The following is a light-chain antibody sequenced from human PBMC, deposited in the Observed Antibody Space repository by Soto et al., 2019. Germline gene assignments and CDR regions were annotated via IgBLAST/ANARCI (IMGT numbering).Light chain of an antibody. V-gene: IGLV2-8*01. CDR1: SSDVGGYSF. CDR2: EVS. Sequence: QSALTQPPSASGSPGQSVTISCTGTSSDVGGYSFVSWYQQHPGKAPKLIIYEVSKRPPGVPDRFSGSKSGNTASLTVSGLQADDEADYYCSSYAGSDMGVFGTGTKVTVL. CDR3: SSYAGSDMGV. J-gene: IGLJ1*01.